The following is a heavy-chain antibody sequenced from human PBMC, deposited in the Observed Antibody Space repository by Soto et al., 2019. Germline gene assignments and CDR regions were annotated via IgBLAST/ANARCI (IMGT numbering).Heavy chain of an antibody. CDR1: GFTFSSYS. CDR3: ARRSSGWYDAFDI. V-gene: IGHV3-48*01. Sequence: PGGSLRLSCAASGFTFSSYSMNWVRQAPGKGLEWVSYISSSSSTIYYADSVKGRFTISRDNAKNSLYLQMNSLRAEDTAVYYCARRSSGWYDAFDIWGQGTMVTVS. CDR2: ISSSSSTI. D-gene: IGHD6-19*01. J-gene: IGHJ3*02.